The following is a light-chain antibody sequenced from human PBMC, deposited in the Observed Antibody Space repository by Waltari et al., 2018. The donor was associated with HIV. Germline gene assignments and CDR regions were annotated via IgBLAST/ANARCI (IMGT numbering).Light chain of an antibody. J-gene: IGLJ2*01. CDR3: CSYAGSSTSVV. Sequence: QSALTQSASVSGSPGQSITISCTGTSSDVGRYNLVSWYQHHPGNAPKLMIYEVNKRPSGVSKRFSGFKSGNTASRTISGLQAEDEADYYFCSYAGSSTSVVFGGGTKLTVL. CDR1: SSDVGRYNL. CDR2: EVN. V-gene: IGLV2-23*02.